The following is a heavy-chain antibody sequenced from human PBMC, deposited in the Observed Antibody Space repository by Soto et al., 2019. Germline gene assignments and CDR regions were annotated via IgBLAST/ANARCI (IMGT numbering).Heavy chain of an antibody. CDR1: GGTSGSYA. V-gene: IGHV1-69*01. D-gene: IGHD2-2*01. CDR2: SIPIVNSP. Sequence: QVQLVQSGAEVKKPGSSVKVSCKASGGTSGSYAITWVRRAPGQGLEWLGGSIPIVNSPAYAQKFQARVVITADEITNTAYMELNSLRFDDTAVYYCAREAPYCTSATWPKFYDMDVWGQGTTVTVAS. J-gene: IGHJ6*02. CDR3: AREAPYCTSATWPKFYDMDV.